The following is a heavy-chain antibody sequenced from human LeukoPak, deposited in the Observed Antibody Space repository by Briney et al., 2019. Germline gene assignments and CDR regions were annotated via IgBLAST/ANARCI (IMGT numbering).Heavy chain of an antibody. V-gene: IGHV3-49*04. D-gene: IGHD4-17*01. Sequence: GGFLRLSCTASGFTFGDYDMSWVRQAPGKGLEWVRFIRSKAYGGTTEYAASVKGRFTISRDDSKSIAYLQMNSLKTEDTAVYYCTRGGESTVTMGPLPFDYWDQGTLVTVSS. CDR1: GFTFGDYD. CDR3: TRGGESTVTMGPLPFDY. CDR2: IRSKAYGGTT. J-gene: IGHJ4*02.